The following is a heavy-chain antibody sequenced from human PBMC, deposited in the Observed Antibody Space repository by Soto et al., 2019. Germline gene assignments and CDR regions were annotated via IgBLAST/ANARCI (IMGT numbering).Heavy chain of an antibody. D-gene: IGHD3-10*01. Sequence: PSETLSLTCAVYGGFLSESYWTWIRQPPGKGLEWIGEINHVGGTNYNPSLKSRVTMSVDTSQNQFSLRLISVTAAETAMYFCVRIPYKFPSSVLCIDTWGQGTPVTVSS. V-gene: IGHV4-34*01. CDR3: VRIPYKFPSSVLCIDT. CDR1: GGFLSESY. J-gene: IGHJ5*02. CDR2: INHVGGT.